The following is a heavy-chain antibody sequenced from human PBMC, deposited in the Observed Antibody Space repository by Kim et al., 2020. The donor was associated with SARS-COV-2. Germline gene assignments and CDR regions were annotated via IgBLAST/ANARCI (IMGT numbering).Heavy chain of an antibody. CDR1: GFTFTNYV. Sequence: ASVKVSCEASGFTFTNYVINWVRQAPGQGLEWVGWINTNTGNPTYAQGFTGRFVFSLDTSVSTAYLQIFSLKAEDTGVYYCAREEDTIGVCDSWGQGTLVAVSS. D-gene: IGHD3-22*01. J-gene: IGHJ4*02. CDR3: AREEDTIGVCDS. CDR2: INTNTGNP. V-gene: IGHV7-4-1*01.